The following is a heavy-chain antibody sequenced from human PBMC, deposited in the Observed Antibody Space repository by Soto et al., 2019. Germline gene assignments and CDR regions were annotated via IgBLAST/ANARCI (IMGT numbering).Heavy chain of an antibody. CDR1: GFTFSSYS. CDR3: ARMSTTGTFDP. CDR2: ISSSSSYI. Sequence: GGSLSLSCAASGFTFSSYSMNWVRQAPGKGLEWVSSISSSSSYIYYAESVKGRFTISRDNAKNSLYLQMNSLRAEDTAVYYCARMSTTGTFDPWGQGTLVTVSS. V-gene: IGHV3-21*01. D-gene: IGHD1-1*01. J-gene: IGHJ5*02.